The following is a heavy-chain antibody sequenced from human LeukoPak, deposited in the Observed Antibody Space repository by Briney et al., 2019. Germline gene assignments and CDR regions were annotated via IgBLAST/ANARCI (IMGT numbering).Heavy chain of an antibody. Sequence: PGGSLRLSCAASGFTFSSYAMSWVRQAPGKGLEWVSVISGSGGSTYYADSVKGRFTISRDNSKNTLYLQMNSLRAEDTAVYYCAKVRHYYDSSGYYLWGQGTLVTVSS. V-gene: IGHV3-23*01. CDR1: GFTFSSYA. CDR3: AKVRHYYDSSGYYL. J-gene: IGHJ4*02. CDR2: ISGSGGST. D-gene: IGHD3-22*01.